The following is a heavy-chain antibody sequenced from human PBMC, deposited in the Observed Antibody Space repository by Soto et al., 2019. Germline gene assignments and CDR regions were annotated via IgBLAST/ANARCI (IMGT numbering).Heavy chain of an antibody. Sequence: QVQLVQSGAEVKKPGASVKVSCKASGYTFTDYFIHWVRQAPGQGFEWMGWINPHSRGTNYAQKFQVRVTMTRDTSNSTAYMELRGLTSDDTAVYYCARVTLKAGNWFDPWGQGALVTVSS. CDR2: INPHSRGT. CDR3: ARVTLKAGNWFDP. V-gene: IGHV1-2*02. CDR1: GYTFTDYF. J-gene: IGHJ5*02.